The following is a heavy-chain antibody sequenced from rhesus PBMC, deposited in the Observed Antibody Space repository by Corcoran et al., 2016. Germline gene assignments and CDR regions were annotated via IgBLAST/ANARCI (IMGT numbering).Heavy chain of an antibody. CDR2: IYGGSGST. CDR3: ASAYGLDS. J-gene: IGHJ6*01. Sequence: QVQLQESGPGLVKPSETLSLTCVVSGGSIRSNYWTWIRQPPGKGLEGIGRIYGGSGSTSYKPTRPMRVTIAKDPSKNQFSLKLSSVTAADTAMYYCASAYGLDSWGQGVVVTVSA. CDR1: GGSIRSNY. V-gene: IGHV4-147*01.